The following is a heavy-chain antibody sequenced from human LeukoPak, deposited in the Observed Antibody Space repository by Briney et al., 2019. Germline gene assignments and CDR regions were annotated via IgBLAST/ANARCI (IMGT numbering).Heavy chain of an antibody. CDR1: GFTFSTYA. D-gene: IGHD3-16*01. CDR2: VSGSGGST. Sequence: GSLRLSCAASGFTFSTYAMTWVRQAPGKGLEWVSVVSGSGGSTYHADLVKGRFTISRDNSKNTLYLQMNSLRGEDTAVYYCAKERAHGYVWARSFDIWGQGTVVIVSS. V-gene: IGHV3-23*01. J-gene: IGHJ3*02. CDR3: AKERAHGYVWARSFDI.